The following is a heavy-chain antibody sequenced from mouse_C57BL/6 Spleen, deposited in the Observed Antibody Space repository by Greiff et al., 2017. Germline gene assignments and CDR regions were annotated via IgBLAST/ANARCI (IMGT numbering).Heavy chain of an antibody. CDR2: IRNKANGYTT. Sequence: EVQGVESGGGLVQPGGSLSLSCAASGFTFTDYYMSWVRQPPGKALEWLGFIRNKANGYTTEYSASVKGRFTISRDNSQSILYIQMNALRAEDSATYYCARYPSSFMGSMDYWGQGTSVTVSS. D-gene: IGHD1-1*01. J-gene: IGHJ4*01. V-gene: IGHV7-3*01. CDR1: GFTFTDYY. CDR3: ARYPSSFMGSMDY.